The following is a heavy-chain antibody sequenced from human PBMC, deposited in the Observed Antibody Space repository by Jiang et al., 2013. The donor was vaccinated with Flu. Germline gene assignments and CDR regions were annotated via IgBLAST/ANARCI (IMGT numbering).Heavy chain of an antibody. J-gene: IGHJ4*02. V-gene: IGHV5-51*01. CDR3: ARLPRSYCSGGSCYPGSVDY. CDR2: IYPGDSDT. D-gene: IGHD2-15*01. CDR1: GYSFTSYW. Sequence: GAEVKKPGESLKISCKGSGYSFTSYWIGWVRQMPGKGLEWMGIIYPGDSDTRYSPSFQGQVTISADKSISAAYLQWTSLKASDTAMYYCARLPRSYCSGGSCYPGSVDYWGQGTLVTVSS.